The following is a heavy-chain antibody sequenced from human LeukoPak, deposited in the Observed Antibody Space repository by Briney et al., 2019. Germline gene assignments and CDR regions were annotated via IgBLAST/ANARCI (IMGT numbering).Heavy chain of an antibody. D-gene: IGHD3-22*01. Sequence: GGSLTLSCAASGFTFNDYGMSWVRHAPGEGLGWVSYISSSSSTIYYADSVKGRFTISRDNAKNSLYLQMNSLRAEDTAVYYCARDMNYYDSSRINWFDPGGQGPLVTVSS. CDR1: GFTFNDYG. J-gene: IGHJ5*02. V-gene: IGHV3-48*04. CDR3: ARDMNYYDSSRINWFDP. CDR2: ISSSSSTI.